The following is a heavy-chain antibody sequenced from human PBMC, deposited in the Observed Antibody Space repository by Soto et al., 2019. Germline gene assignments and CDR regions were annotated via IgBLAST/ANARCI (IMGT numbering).Heavy chain of an antibody. J-gene: IGHJ5*02. CDR2: IFSNDEK. CDR3: ASTYSTSWYWFDP. Sequence: QVTVKESGPVLVKPTETLTLTCTVSGFSLSNAGLGVSWIRQPPGKALEWLAHIFSNDEKSYSTSLKSRPTLSKDTSKSQVVLTMTNMDPVDTATYYCASTYSTSWYWFDPWCQGTLVTVSS. V-gene: IGHV2-26*04. CDR1: GFSLSNAGLG. D-gene: IGHD6-13*01.